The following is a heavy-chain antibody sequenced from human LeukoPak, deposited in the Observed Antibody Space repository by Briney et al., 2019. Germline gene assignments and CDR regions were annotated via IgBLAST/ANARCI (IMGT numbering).Heavy chain of an antibody. CDR2: IYYSGST. J-gene: IGHJ3*02. CDR3: ARDGTLFEEGDAFDI. D-gene: IGHD1-1*01. CDR1: GGSISSYY. Sequence: SETLSLTCTVSGGSISSYYWSWIRQPPGKGLEWIGYIYYSGSTNYNPSLKSRVTISVDTSKNQFSLKPSSVTAADTAVYYCARDGTLFEEGDAFDIWGQGTMVTVSS. V-gene: IGHV4-59*01.